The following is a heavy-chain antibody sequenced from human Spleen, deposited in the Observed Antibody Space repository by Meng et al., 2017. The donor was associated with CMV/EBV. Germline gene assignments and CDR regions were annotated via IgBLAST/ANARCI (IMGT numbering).Heavy chain of an antibody. J-gene: IGHJ4*02. CDR1: YF. D-gene: IGHD2-8*02. CDR3: ARERLYCADTSCYPDY. V-gene: IGHV1-46*01. Sequence: YFAHWVRQAPGHGLELLGMINPSGDTTPYAQRFQGRLTVSWDTSTHTVYLDLKSLRSEDTAVYFCARERLYCADTSCYPDYWGQGTLVTVSS. CDR2: INPSGDTT.